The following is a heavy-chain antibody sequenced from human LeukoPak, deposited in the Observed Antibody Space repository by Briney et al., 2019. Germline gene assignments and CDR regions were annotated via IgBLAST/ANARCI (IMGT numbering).Heavy chain of an antibody. V-gene: IGHV3-23*01. CDR2: MSGSGDST. CDR1: GFSVGDYA. Sequence: PGGSLRLSRTASGFSVGDYAMSWVRQAPGKGLEWVSVMSGSGDSTYYADSVRGRFTISRDNSKNILYLQMNSLRDEDTAVYYCAREGDCGGDCYPYYYYGMDVWGQGTTVTVSS. J-gene: IGHJ6*02. CDR3: AREGDCGGDCYPYYYYGMDV. D-gene: IGHD2-21*02.